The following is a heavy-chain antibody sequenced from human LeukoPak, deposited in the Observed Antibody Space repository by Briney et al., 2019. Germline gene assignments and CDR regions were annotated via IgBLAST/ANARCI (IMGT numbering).Heavy chain of an antibody. D-gene: IGHD6-13*01. CDR2: IYYSGST. CDR1: GGSISSSSYY. V-gene: IGHV4-39*01. J-gene: IGHJ6*03. CDR3: ARLPPNSSSWSLYYYYYYMDV. Sequence: MASETLSLTCTVSGGSISSSSYYWGWIRQPPGKGLEWIGSIYYSGSTYYNPSLKSRVTISVDTSKNQFSLKLSSVTAADTAVYYCARLPPNSSSWSLYYYYYYMDVWGKGTTVTISS.